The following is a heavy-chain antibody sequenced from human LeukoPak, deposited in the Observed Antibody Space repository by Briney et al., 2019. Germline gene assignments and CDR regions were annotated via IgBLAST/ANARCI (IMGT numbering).Heavy chain of an antibody. V-gene: IGHV4-30-4*01. D-gene: IGHD6-19*01. CDR2: IYYSGST. CDR1: GGSISSGDYY. J-gene: IGHJ4*02. CDR3: ARDLHIAVAGTYVY. Sequence: PSETLSLTCTVSGGSISSGDYYWSWIRQPPGKGLEWIGYIYYSGSTYYNPSLKSRVTISVDTSKNQFSLKLSSVTAADTAVYYCARDLHIAVAGTYVYWGQGTLVTVSS.